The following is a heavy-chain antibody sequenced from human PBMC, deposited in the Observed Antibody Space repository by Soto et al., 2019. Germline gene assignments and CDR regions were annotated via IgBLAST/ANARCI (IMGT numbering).Heavy chain of an antibody. V-gene: IGHV4-39*02. CDR2: IYYSGST. Sequence: PSETLSLTCTVSGGSISSSSYYWGWIRQPPGKGLEWIGSIYYSGSTYYNPSLKSRVTISVDTSKNQFSLKLSSVTAADTAVYYCARDSGTYYDILTGYYRNWFDPWGQGTLVTVSS. J-gene: IGHJ5*02. CDR1: GGSISSSSYY. CDR3: ARDSGTYYDILTGYYRNWFDP. D-gene: IGHD3-9*01.